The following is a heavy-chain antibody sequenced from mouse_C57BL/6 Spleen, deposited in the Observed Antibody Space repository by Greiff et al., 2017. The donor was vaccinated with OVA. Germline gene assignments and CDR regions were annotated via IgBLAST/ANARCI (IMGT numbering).Heavy chain of an antibody. D-gene: IGHD4-1*01. CDR2: IYPGDGDT. V-gene: IGHV1-82*01. CDR3: ARLTGSYYFDY. CDR1: GYAFSSSW. Sequence: QVQLKESGPELVKPGASVKISCKASGYAFSSSWMNWVKQRPGKGLEWIGRIYPGDGDTNYNGKFKGKATLTADKSSSTAYMQLSSLTSEDSAVYCCARLTGSYYFDYWGQGTTLTVSS. J-gene: IGHJ2*01.